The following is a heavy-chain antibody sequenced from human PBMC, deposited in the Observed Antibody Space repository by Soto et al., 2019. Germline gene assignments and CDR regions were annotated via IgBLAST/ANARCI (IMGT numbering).Heavy chain of an antibody. J-gene: IGHJ4*02. CDR2: IIPIFGTA. CDR3: ASRGVEATMSGGYFDY. V-gene: IGHV1-69*01. Sequence: QAQLVQSGAEVKKPGSSVKVSCKASGGTFSSYAISWVRQAPGQGLEWMGGIIPIFGTANYAQKFQGRVTITADESTSTAYMELSSLRSEDTAVYYCASRGVEATMSGGYFDYWGQGTLVTVSS. D-gene: IGHD1-26*01. CDR1: GGTFSSYA.